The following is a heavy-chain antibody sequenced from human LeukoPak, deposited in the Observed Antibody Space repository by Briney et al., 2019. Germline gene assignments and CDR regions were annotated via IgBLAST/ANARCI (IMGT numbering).Heavy chain of an antibody. D-gene: IGHD1-14*01. Sequence: SETLSLTCTVSGGSISSSSYYWGWIRQPPGKGLEWIGSIYYSGSTYYNPSLKSRVTISVDTSKNQFSLKLSSVTAADTAVYYCARGTPRRAQDFDYWGQGTLVTVSS. CDR3: ARGTPRRAQDFDY. J-gene: IGHJ4*02. CDR2: IYYSGST. CDR1: GGSISSSSYY. V-gene: IGHV4-39*07.